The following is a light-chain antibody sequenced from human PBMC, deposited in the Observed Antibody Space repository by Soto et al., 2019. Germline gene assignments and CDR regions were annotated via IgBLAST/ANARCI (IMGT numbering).Light chain of an antibody. CDR1: QSVRDY. V-gene: IGKV1-39*01. J-gene: IGKJ5*01. CDR3: QQSYSTLIT. Sequence: IQMIQSPFSLFASVGDRVTLTCQASQSVRDYVNWYQQRPGKAPNLLIYAASTLHSGVPSRFSGSGSGTFFTLTINGLQPEDFATYYCQQSYSTLITFGQGTRLEIK. CDR2: AAS.